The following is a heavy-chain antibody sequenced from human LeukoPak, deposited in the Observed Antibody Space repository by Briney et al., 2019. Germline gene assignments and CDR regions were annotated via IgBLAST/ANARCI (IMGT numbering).Heavy chain of an antibody. V-gene: IGHV1-69*02. J-gene: IGHJ4*02. D-gene: IGHD6-13*01. CDR2: IIPILGMA. CDR3: ARPLSPGIAAAAFDY. Sequence: SVKVSCKASGGTFSSYTISWVRQAPGQGLEWMGRIIPILGMANYAQKFQGRVTITADKSTSTAYMELSSLRSEDTAVYYCARPLSPGIAAAAFDYWGQGTLVTVSS. CDR1: GGTFSSYT.